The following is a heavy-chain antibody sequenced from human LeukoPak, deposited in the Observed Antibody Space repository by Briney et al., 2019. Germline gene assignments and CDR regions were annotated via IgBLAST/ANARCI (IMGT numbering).Heavy chain of an antibody. D-gene: IGHD6-13*01. V-gene: IGHV4-34*01. CDR1: GGSFSGYY. J-gene: IGHJ5*02. CDR3: ASDNYSSSWYNWFDP. CDR2: INHSGST. Sequence: SETLSLTCAVYGGSFSGYYWSWIRQPPGKGLEWIGEINHSGSTNYNPSLKSRVTISVDTSKNQFSLKLSSETAADTAVYYCASDNYSSSWYNWFDPWGQGTLVTVSS.